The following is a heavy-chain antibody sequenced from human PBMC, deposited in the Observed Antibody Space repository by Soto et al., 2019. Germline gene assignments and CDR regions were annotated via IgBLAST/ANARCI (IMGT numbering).Heavy chain of an antibody. CDR3: ATGPGKKRNYDILTGYFVY. D-gene: IGHD3-9*01. J-gene: IGHJ4*02. V-gene: IGHV1-24*01. CDR2: FDPEDGET. CDR1: GYTLTELS. Sequence: GASVKVSCKVSGYTLTELSMHWVRQAPGKGLEWMGGFDPEDGETIYAQKFQGRVTMTEDTSTDTAYMELSSLRSEDTAVYYCATGPGKKRNYDILTGYFVYWGQGTLVTVS.